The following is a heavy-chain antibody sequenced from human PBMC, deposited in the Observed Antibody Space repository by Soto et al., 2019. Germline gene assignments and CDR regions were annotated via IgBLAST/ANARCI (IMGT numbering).Heavy chain of an antibody. D-gene: IGHD3-22*01. J-gene: IGHJ3*02. CDR3: ARAEYYYYSSPGDAFDI. Sequence: ASVKVSCKASGNTFTSFGMNWVRQAPGQRLEWLGWINGGNGKTKYSQKFQGRVIITRDTSASTAYMELSRLRSEDTAVYYCARAEYYYYSSPGDAFDIWGQGTMVTVSS. CDR2: INGGNGKT. CDR1: GNTFTSFG. V-gene: IGHV1-3*01.